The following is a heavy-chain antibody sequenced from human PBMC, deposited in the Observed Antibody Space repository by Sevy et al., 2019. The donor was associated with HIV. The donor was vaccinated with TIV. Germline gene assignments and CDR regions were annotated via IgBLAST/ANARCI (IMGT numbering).Heavy chain of an antibody. J-gene: IGHJ4*02. CDR2: LSFGCGEI. CDR3: AREGCTKPHDY. V-gene: IGHV3-23*01. D-gene: IGHD2-8*01. Sequence: GGSLRLSYAASGFTFSKYSMSWVRQPPGKGLEWVSTLSFGCGEINYADSVKGRFTISRDNSKSSVYLQMNNLRPGDTAVYYCAREGCTKPHDYWGQGTLVTVSS. CDR1: GFTFSKYS.